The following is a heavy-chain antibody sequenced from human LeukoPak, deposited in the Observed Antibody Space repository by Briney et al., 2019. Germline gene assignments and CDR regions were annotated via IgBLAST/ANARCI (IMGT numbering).Heavy chain of an antibody. CDR3: ASEGRGYSGYTSDY. CDR2: ISSSSSYI. Sequence: PGGSLRLSCAASGFTFSSYSMNWVRQAPGKGLEWVSSISSSSSYIYYADSVKGRFTISRDNAKNSLYLQMNSLRAEDTAVYYCASEGRGYSGYTSDYWGQGTLVTVSS. J-gene: IGHJ4*02. CDR1: GFTFSSYS. D-gene: IGHD5-12*01. V-gene: IGHV3-21*01.